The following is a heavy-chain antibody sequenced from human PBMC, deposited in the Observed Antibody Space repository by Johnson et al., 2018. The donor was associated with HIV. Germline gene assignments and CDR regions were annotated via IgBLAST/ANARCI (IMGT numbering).Heavy chain of an antibody. CDR2: ISGRGGST. Sequence: VQLVESGGGLVKPGGSLRLSCAASGFTFSNAWMSWVRQAPGKGLEWVSAISGRGGSTYYADSVKGRFTISSDNSKNTLYLQMNSLRAEDTAVYYCARHSTSSTMGAFDIWGQGTMVTVSS. CDR3: ARHSTSSTMGAFDI. V-gene: IGHV3-23*04. D-gene: IGHD6-6*01. J-gene: IGHJ3*02. CDR1: GFTFSNAW.